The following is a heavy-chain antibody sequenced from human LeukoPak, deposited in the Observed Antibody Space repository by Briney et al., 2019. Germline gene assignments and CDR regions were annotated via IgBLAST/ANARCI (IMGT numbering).Heavy chain of an antibody. Sequence: GGSLRLSCAASGFTFSSYSMNWVRQAPGKGLEWVSYISSSSSTIYYADSVKGRFTISRDNAKNSLYLQMNSLRAEDTAVYYCAGEGHSRSQYTSLYCSGDQPCAASSQVGYWGQGTLVTVSS. CDR3: AGEGHSRSQYTSLYCSGDQPCAASSQVGY. D-gene: IGHD2-15*01. CDR2: ISSSSSTI. CDR1: GFTFSSYS. J-gene: IGHJ4*02. V-gene: IGHV3-48*04.